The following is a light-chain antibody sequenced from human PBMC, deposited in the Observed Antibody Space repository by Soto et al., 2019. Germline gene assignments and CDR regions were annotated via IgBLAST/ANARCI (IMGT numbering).Light chain of an antibody. CDR3: QRYDNWPLT. J-gene: IGKJ4*01. CDR2: HTS. CDR1: QSISGN. V-gene: IGKV3-15*01. Sequence: EIVMTQSPATLSVSPGESATLSCRASQSISGNLAWYQQKPGLSPRLLIYHTSTRATGVPVRFSGSGSGTEFSLTISSLQSEDFAVYYCQRYDNWPLTFGGGTKVEIK.